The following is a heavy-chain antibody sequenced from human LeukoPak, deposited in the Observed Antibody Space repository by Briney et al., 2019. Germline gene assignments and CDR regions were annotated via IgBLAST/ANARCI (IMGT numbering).Heavy chain of an antibody. J-gene: IGHJ4*02. CDR2: IYHSGST. V-gene: IGHV4-38-2*02. Sequence: SETLSLTCTVSGYSISSGYYWGWIRQPPGKGLEWIGSIYHSGSTYYNPSLKSRVTISVDTSKNQFSLKLSSVTAADTAVYYCASAGGYSYGYGSTFDYWGQGTLVTVSS. D-gene: IGHD5-18*01. CDR1: GYSISSGYY. CDR3: ASAGGYSYGYGSTFDY.